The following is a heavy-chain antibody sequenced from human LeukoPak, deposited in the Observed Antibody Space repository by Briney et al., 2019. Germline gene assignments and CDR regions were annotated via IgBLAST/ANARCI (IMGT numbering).Heavy chain of an antibody. Sequence: GSLRLSCAASGFMFRAYSMHWVRQAPGKGLEWLAVTSYDGGNTYYAASVKGRFTISRDNSNNTLDLQMNSLRAEDTAVYYCAKDSSSGSSYYFHGMDVWGQGTTVIVSS. J-gene: IGHJ6*02. D-gene: IGHD3-10*01. CDR3: AKDSSSGSSYYFHGMDV. V-gene: IGHV3-30*18. CDR2: TSYDGGNT. CDR1: GFMFRAYS.